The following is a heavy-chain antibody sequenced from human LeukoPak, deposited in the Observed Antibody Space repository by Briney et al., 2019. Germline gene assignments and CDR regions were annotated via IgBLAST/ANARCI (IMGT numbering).Heavy chain of an antibody. Sequence: GGSLRLSCAASGFTFSSYGMHWVRQAPGKGLEWVGRIKSKTDGGTTDYAAPVKGRFTISRDDSKNTLYLQMNSLKTEDTAVYYCTTGLKSYYYYYMDVWGKGTTVTVSS. J-gene: IGHJ6*03. CDR3: TTGLKSYYYYYMDV. CDR1: GFTFSSYG. V-gene: IGHV3-15*01. CDR2: IKSKTDGGTT.